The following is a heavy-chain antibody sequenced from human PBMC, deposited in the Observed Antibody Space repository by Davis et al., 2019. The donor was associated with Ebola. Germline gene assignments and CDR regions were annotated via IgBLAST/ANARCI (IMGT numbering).Heavy chain of an antibody. V-gene: IGHV5-51*01. J-gene: IGHJ3*02. CDR1: GYSFNDQW. CDR2: IFPRDSDT. D-gene: IGHD2-8*02. CDR3: ASLRRTITGMDDAFDI. Sequence: GESLKISCKGSGYSFNDQWIAWVRQMPGKGLEWVGIIFPRDSDTRYRPSFQGQVTISVDKSINTAYLEWSSLRASDTAMYYCASLRRTITGMDDAFDIWGQGTMVTVSS.